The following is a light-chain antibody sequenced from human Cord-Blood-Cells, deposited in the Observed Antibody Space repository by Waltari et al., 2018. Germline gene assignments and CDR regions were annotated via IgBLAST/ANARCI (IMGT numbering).Light chain of an antibody. CDR1: RSDVGGYNY. J-gene: IGLJ2*01. CDR2: DVS. CDR3: CSYAGSYTLV. V-gene: IGLV2-11*01. Sequence: QSALTQPRSVSGSPGQSVTISCTGTRSDVGGYNYVSWYQPHPGNAPKLMIYDVSKRPSGVPDRFSGSKSGNTASLTISGLQAEDEADYYCCSYAGSYTLVFGGGTKLTVL.